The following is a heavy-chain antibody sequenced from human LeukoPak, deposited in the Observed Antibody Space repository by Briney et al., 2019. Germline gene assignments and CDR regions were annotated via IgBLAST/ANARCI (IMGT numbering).Heavy chain of an antibody. V-gene: IGHV3-9*01. CDR2: ISWNSGSI. D-gene: IGHD1-26*01. Sequence: GGSLRLSCAASGFTFDDYAMHWVRQAPGKGLEWVSGISWNSGSIGYADSVKGRFTISRDNAKNSLYLQMNSLRAEDTALYYCAKDIGNYLYHGMDVWGQGTTVTVSS. CDR1: GFTFDDYA. J-gene: IGHJ6*02. CDR3: AKDIGNYLYHGMDV.